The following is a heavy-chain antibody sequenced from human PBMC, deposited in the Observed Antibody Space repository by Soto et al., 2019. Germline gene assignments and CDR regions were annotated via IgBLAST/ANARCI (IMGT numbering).Heavy chain of an antibody. CDR2: IYPGDSDT. J-gene: IGHJ3*01. Sequence: GESLKISCKGSGYSFTTYWIGWVRQMPGKGLEWMGIIYPGDSDTRYSPSFQGQVTISADKSISTAYLQWSSLKASDTAMYYCARPDDTQDVWYHTYESWGQGTMVTVSS. V-gene: IGHV5-51*01. CDR1: GYSFTTYW. CDR3: ARPDDTQDVWYHTYES. D-gene: IGHD3-3*01.